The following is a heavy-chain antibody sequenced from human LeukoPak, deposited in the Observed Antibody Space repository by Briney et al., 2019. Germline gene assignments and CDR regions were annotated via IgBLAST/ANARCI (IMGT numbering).Heavy chain of an antibody. J-gene: IGHJ5*02. CDR1: GYTFTSYW. D-gene: IGHD1-26*01. CDR2: IYPGDSDT. Sequence: KVSCKASGYTFTSYWIGWVRQMPGKGLEWMGIIYPGDSDTRYSPSFQGQVTISADKSISTAYLQWSSLKASDTAMYYCARHGLMGATTSAWFDPWGQGTLVTVSS. V-gene: IGHV5-51*01. CDR3: ARHGLMGATTSAWFDP.